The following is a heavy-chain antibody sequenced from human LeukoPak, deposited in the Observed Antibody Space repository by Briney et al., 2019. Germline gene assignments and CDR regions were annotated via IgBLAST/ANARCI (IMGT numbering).Heavy chain of an antibody. Sequence: GGSLRLSCAASGFTFSTYGMHWVRQAPGKGLEWMTFIQAGGDEKYYAESVKGRFTVSRDNSKNTLYLRMNSLRAEDTAVYYCARDTPGYGGDDFDYWGQGALVTVSS. J-gene: IGHJ4*02. CDR2: IQAGGDEK. CDR1: GFTFSTYG. CDR3: ARDTPGYGGDDFDY. V-gene: IGHV3-30*02. D-gene: IGHD4-23*01.